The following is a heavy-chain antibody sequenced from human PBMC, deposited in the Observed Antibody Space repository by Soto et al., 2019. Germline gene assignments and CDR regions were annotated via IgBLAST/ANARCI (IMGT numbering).Heavy chain of an antibody. Sequence: EVQLLESGGGLVQPGGSLRLSCVASGFIFSDYGMSWVRQAPGKGLEWVAIVSGRSATTFYADSVKGRFTVSRDNSKNMVYLQMNSLRAEDTALYYCTKAGAILRGVTQYYFDFWGQGTLVTVSS. V-gene: IGHV3-23*01. D-gene: IGHD3-10*01. CDR2: VSGRSATT. CDR3: TKAGAILRGVTQYYFDF. CDR1: GFIFSDYG. J-gene: IGHJ4*02.